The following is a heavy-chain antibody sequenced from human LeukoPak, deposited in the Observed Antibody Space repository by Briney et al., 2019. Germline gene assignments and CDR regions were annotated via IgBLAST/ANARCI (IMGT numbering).Heavy chain of an antibody. V-gene: IGHV3-15*01. Sequence: PGGSLRLSCAASGFTFSNAWMSWVRQAPGKGLEWVGRIKSKTDGGTTDYAAPVKGRFTISRDDSKNTLHLQMNSLKTEDTAVYYCTTQPYYYDSSGYPSLYYWGQGTLVTVSS. D-gene: IGHD3-22*01. CDR2: IKSKTDGGTT. CDR3: TTQPYYYDSSGYPSLYY. CDR1: GFTFSNAW. J-gene: IGHJ4*02.